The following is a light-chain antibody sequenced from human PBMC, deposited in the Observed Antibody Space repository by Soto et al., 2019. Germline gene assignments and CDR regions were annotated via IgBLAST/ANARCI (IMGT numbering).Light chain of an antibody. V-gene: IGLV2-14*01. CDR3: SSYTSSSTPLYV. Sequence: QSVLTQPASVSGSPGQSIAISCTGTSSDVGGYNYVSWYQQHPGKAPKLMIYDVTNRPSGVSNRFSGSKSGNTASLTISGLQAADEADYYCSSYTSSSTPLYVFGTGTKVTVL. CDR1: SSDVGGYNY. CDR2: DVT. J-gene: IGLJ1*01.